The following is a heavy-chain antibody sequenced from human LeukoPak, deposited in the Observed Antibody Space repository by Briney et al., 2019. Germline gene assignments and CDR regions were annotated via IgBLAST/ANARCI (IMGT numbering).Heavy chain of an antibody. CDR2: ISYDGSNK. CDR1: GFTFSSYA. V-gene: IGHV3-30*04. CDR3: ASGGSIAGFDY. Sequence: GGSLRLSCAASGFTFSSYAMHWVRQAPGKGLEWVAVISYDGSNKYYADSVKGRFTISRDNSKNTLYLQMNSLRAEDTAVYYCASGGSIAGFDYWGQGTLVTVSS. D-gene: IGHD6-6*01. J-gene: IGHJ4*02.